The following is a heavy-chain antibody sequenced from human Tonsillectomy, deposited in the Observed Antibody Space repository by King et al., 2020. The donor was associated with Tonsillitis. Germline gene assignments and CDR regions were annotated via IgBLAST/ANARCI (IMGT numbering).Heavy chain of an antibody. CDR1: GFTFSSYA. V-gene: IGHV3-30*01. CDR2: IAYDGSYE. Sequence: VQLVESGGGVVQPGRSLRLSCAASGFTFSSYAMHWVRQAPGKGLEWVAVIAYDGSYEYYGDSVKGRFTISRDNSKNTLYVQMNSLRAEDTAVYYCARDCYEYSNPFWFDPWGQGTLVTVSS. J-gene: IGHJ5*02. D-gene: IGHD6-6*01. CDR3: ARDCYEYSNPFWFDP.